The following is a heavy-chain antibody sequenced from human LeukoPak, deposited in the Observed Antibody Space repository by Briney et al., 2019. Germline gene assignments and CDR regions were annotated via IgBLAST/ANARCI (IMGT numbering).Heavy chain of an antibody. Sequence: PSETLSLTCTVSGGSISSYYWSWIRQPPRKGLEWMGYVYFSWSTNYNHSLKSRVTISVDTSKNQFSLKLSSVTAADTAVYYCARGVRLYGSGSYSSASADYWGQGTLVTVSS. CDR2: VYFSWST. CDR1: GGSISSYY. J-gene: IGHJ4*02. CDR3: ARGVRLYGSGSYSSASADY. D-gene: IGHD3-10*01. V-gene: IGHV4-59*01.